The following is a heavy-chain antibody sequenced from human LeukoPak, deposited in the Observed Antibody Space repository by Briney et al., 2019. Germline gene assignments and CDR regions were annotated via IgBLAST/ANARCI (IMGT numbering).Heavy chain of an antibody. Sequence: GGSLRLSCAASGFPFDEHTMHWVRQAPGKGLEWVSGISYSSETIGYVDSVKGRFTISRDNVRKSLYLQMNSLRIEDTALYYCAKDRGGGSQLGDAYDVWGQGTMVSVSA. D-gene: IGHD5-24*01. CDR2: ISYSSETI. CDR1: GFPFDEHT. V-gene: IGHV3-9*01. CDR3: AKDRGGGSQLGDAYDV. J-gene: IGHJ3*01.